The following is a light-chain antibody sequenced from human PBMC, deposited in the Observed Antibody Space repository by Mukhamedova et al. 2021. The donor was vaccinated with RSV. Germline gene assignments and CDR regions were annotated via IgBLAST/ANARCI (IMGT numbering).Light chain of an antibody. CDR1: SSNIGSNY. CDR3: AAWDDSLSGWV. CDR2: RNN. V-gene: IGLV1-47*01. Sequence: SGSSSNIGSNYVYWYQQLPGTAPKLLIYRNNQRPSGVPDRFSGSKSGTSASLAMSGLRSEDEADSYCAAWDDSLSGWVFGGGTK. J-gene: IGLJ3*02.